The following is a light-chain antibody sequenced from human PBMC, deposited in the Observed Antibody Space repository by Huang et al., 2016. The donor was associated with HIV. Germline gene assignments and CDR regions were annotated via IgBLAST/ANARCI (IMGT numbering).Light chain of an antibody. J-gene: IGKJ2*01. CDR1: LSLRHRTGLNY. V-gene: IGKV2-28*01. Sequence: DAVMTQSPLSLPVPPGEPASISCRSSLSLRHRTGLNYLEWYLQKPGHSPQLLIHLGASLASGVPDRFSGGGSGTDFSLNISRVEAEDAGIYYCMEALQAPYTFGQGTKLEI. CDR3: MEALQAPYT. CDR2: LGA.